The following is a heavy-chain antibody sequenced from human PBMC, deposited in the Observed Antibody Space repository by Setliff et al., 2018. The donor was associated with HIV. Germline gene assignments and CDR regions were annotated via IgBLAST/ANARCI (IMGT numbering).Heavy chain of an antibody. J-gene: IGHJ4*02. V-gene: IGHV1-2*02. D-gene: IGHD6-13*01. CDR1: GYTFSGYY. Sequence: VASVKVSCKASGYTFSGYYLHWVRRAPGQGLEWMGWINPNSGGTNYAQKFQGRVTMTRDTSISTAYMELRSLRSDDTAVYYCARVPSPYSSSWDFDYWGQGTLVTVSS. CDR3: ARVPSPYSSSWDFDY. CDR2: INPNSGGT.